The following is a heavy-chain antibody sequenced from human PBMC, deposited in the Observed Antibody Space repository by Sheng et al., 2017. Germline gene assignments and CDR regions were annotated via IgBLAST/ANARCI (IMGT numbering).Heavy chain of an antibody. J-gene: IGHJ4*02. Sequence: QVQLVESGGGVVQPGRSLRLSCAASGFTFSSYAMHWVRQAPGKGLEWVAVISYDGSNKYYADSVKGRFTISRDNSKNTLYLQMNSLRAEDTAVYYCARPRDGYNTFFDYWGQGTLVTVSS. CDR2: ISYDGSNK. V-gene: IGHV3-30*04. D-gene: IGHD5-12*01. CDR3: ARPRDGYNTFFDY. CDR1: GFTFSSYA.